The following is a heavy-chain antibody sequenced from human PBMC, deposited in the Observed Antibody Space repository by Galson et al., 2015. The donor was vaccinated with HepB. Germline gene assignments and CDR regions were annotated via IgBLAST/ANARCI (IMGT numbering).Heavy chain of an antibody. CDR1: GSTFSSYN. V-gene: IGHV3-48*01. CDR2: ISSGSGAI. Sequence: SLRLSCAASGSTFSSYNMNWVRQAPGKGLEWVSYISSGSGAISYAGSVKGRLTISRDNAKNSLYLQMGSLRAEDTAVYYCARRAADTRGVIDYWGQGTLVTVSS. D-gene: IGHD6-25*01. J-gene: IGHJ4*02. CDR3: ARRAADTRGVIDY.